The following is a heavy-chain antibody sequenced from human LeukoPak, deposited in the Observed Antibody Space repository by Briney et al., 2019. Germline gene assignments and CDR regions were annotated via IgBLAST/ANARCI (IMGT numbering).Heavy chain of an antibody. D-gene: IGHD4-23*01. Sequence: SETLSLTCTVSGGSINSYYWSWIRQPAGQVLEWIGRIYSSGSTNYNPSLKSRVSMSVDTSKNQFSLKLTSVTAADTAVYYCARGGKATVVTMWGQGILVTVSS. CDR1: GGSINSYY. CDR2: IYSSGST. V-gene: IGHV4-4*07. CDR3: ARGGKATVVTM. J-gene: IGHJ4*02.